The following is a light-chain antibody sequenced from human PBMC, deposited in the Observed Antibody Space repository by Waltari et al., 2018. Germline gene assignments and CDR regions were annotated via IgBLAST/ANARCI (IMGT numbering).Light chain of an antibody. V-gene: IGKV1-39*01. Sequence: DIQMTQSPPSLSASVGDRVTITCRASENVNNYLNWYQQKPGKAPKLLIYKASTLQSGVPSRFSGSGSGTAYTFTISSLQSEDVATYYCQQNNVTPLTFGGGTKVEIK. CDR2: KAS. CDR1: ENVNNY. J-gene: IGKJ4*01. CDR3: QQNNVTPLT.